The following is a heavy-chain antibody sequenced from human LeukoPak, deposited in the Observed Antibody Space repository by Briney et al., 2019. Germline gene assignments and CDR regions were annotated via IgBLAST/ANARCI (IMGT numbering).Heavy chain of an antibody. CDR2: ISAYNGNT. CDR3: ARDVTTGIRRGPYYFHY. D-gene: IGHD2/OR15-2a*01. Sequence: GASVKVSCKASGYTFTSYGISWMRQAPGQGLRWMGWISAYNGNTNYAQNLQGRVTMTTDTSTSTAYMELRSLRSDDTAVYYCARDVTTGIRRGPYYFHYWGQGTLVTVSS. CDR1: GYTFTSYG. V-gene: IGHV1-18*01. J-gene: IGHJ4*02.